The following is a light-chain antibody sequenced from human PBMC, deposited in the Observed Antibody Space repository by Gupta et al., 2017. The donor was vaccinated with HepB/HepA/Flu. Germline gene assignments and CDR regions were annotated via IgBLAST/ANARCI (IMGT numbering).Light chain of an antibody. CDR3: QQYGSSPGYT. Sequence: IVLTQSPGTLSLSPGEGATLSCRASQSVSSSYLAWYQQKPGQAPRLLIYGASSRATGIPDRFSGSGSGTDFTLTISRLEPEDFAVYYCQQYGSSPGYTFGQGTKLEIK. CDR2: GAS. J-gene: IGKJ2*01. V-gene: IGKV3-20*01. CDR1: QSVSSSY.